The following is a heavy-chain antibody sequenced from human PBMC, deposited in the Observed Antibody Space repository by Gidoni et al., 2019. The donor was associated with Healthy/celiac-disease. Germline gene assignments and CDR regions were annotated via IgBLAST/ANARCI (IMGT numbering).Heavy chain of an antibody. CDR3: ARGTYMVRGVIYYYGMDV. J-gene: IGHJ6*02. CDR2: IIRIRGIA. D-gene: IGHD3-10*01. Sequence: QVQLVQSGAEVQKPGSSVKVSCTASGGTFSSYTISWVRQAPGKGLEWMGRIIRIRGIANYAQKFQGRVTITADKSTSTAYMELSSLRSEDTAVYYCARGTYMVRGVIYYYGMDVWGQGTTVTVSS. CDR1: GGTFSSYT. V-gene: IGHV1-69*02.